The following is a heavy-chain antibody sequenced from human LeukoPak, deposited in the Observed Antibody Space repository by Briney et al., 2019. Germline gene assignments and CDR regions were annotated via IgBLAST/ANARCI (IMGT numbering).Heavy chain of an antibody. D-gene: IGHD4-17*01. Sequence: SETLSLTCTVSGGSISSSSYYWGWIRQPPGKGLEWIGSIYYSGSTYYNPSLKSRVTISVDTSKNQFSLKLSSVTAADTAVYYCARHEDDYGDYVGPLDYWGQGTLVTVSS. CDR1: GGSISSSSYY. CDR2: IYYSGST. J-gene: IGHJ4*02. CDR3: ARHEDDYGDYVGPLDY. V-gene: IGHV4-39*01.